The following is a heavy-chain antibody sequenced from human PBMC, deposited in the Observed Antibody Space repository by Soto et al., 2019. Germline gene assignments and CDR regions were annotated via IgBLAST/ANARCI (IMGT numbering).Heavy chain of an antibody. CDR1: GFPFSSYG. J-gene: IGHJ4*02. CDR2: ISYDDGSET. D-gene: IGHD6-25*01. V-gene: IGHV3-30*18. Sequence: GGSLRLSCAASGFPFSSYGMHWVRQAPGKGLEWVAAISYDDGSETYYADSVKGRFTISRDNSKNTMYLQMNSLRGEDTAVYYCAKDRSGWDFNYYFDYCGQGPLVTVSS. CDR3: AKDRSGWDFNYYFDY.